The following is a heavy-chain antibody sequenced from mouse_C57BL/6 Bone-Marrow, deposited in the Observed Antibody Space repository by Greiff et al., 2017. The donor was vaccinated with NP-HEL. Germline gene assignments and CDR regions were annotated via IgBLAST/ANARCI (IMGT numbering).Heavy chain of an antibody. CDR2: ISNLAYSI. CDR1: GFTFSDYG. D-gene: IGHD2-12*01. V-gene: IGHV5-15*04. CDR3: ARHGLRP. Sequence: EVMLVESGGGLVQPGGSLKLSCAASGFTFSDYGMAWVRQAPRKGPEWVAFISNLAYSIYYADTVTGRFTISRENAKNTLYLEMSSLRSEDTAMYYCARHGLRPWGQGTTLTVSS. J-gene: IGHJ2*01.